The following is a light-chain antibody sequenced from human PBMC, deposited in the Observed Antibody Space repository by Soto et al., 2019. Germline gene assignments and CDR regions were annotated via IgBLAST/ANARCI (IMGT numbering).Light chain of an antibody. Sequence: QSALTQPASVSGSPGQSITISCTGTSSDIGGYNFVAWYQQHPGKAPKLMIYEVSNRPSGVSNRFSGSKSGNTASLTISGLQAEDEADYDCSSYTSSITVVFGGGTKLTVL. CDR2: EVS. V-gene: IGLV2-14*01. CDR3: SSYTSSITVV. J-gene: IGLJ2*01. CDR1: SSDIGGYNF.